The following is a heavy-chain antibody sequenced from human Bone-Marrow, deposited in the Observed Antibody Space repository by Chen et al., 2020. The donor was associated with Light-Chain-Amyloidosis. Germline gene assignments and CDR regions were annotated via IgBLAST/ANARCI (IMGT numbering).Heavy chain of an antibody. CDR3: ARAVLYGSGLDAFDI. Sequence: EVQLVESGGGLIQPGGSLSLSCAASGFTVSSNYMSWVRPAPGKGLEWVSVIYSGGSTYYADSVKGRFTISRDNSKNTLYLQMNSLRAEDTAVYYCARAVLYGSGLDAFDIWGQGTMVTVSS. V-gene: IGHV3-53*01. CDR1: GFTVSSNY. CDR2: IYSGGST. D-gene: IGHD3-10*01. J-gene: IGHJ3*02.